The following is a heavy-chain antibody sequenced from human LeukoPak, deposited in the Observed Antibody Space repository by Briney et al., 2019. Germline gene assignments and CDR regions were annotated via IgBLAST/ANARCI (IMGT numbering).Heavy chain of an antibody. V-gene: IGHV3-30*03. D-gene: IGHD4-11*01. CDR1: GFTFSSCG. J-gene: IGHJ4*02. Sequence: GRSLRLSCAASGFTFSSCGMHWVRQAPGKGLEWVAVISYDGSEKYYADSVKGRFTISRDNSKNFLYLQMNSLRAEDTAVYYCARDYSFDYWGQGTLVTVSS. CDR3: ARDYSFDY. CDR2: ISYDGSEK.